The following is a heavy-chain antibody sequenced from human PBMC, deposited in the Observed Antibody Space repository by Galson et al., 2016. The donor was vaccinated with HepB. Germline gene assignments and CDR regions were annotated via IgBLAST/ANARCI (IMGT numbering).Heavy chain of an antibody. CDR2: ITMSGGST. CDR1: GFTFSNYA. J-gene: IGHJ4*02. V-gene: IGHV3-23*01. Sequence: SLRLSCAASGFTFSNYAMSWVRRAPGKGLEWVSAITMSGGSTFYAESVKGRFTISRDNSRNTLYLQMNSLRAEDKAIYYCAKRYCNNAGCPGWAYFDYWGQGSLVTVSS. D-gene: IGHD2/OR15-2a*01. CDR3: AKRYCNNAGCPGWAYFDY.